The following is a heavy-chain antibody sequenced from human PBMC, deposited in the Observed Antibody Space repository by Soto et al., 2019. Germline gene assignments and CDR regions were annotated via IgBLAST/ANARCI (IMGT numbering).Heavy chain of an antibody. V-gene: IGHV4-34*01. CDR2: INHSGST. CDR1: GGSFSGYY. J-gene: IGHJ6*02. D-gene: IGHD6-25*01. Sequence: SETLSLTGAVYGGSFSGYYWSWIRQPPGKGLEWIGEINHSGSTNYNPSLKSRVTISVDTSKNQFSLKLSSVTAADTAVYYCARGSDYYYGMDVWGQGTTVTVSS. CDR3: ARGSDYYYGMDV.